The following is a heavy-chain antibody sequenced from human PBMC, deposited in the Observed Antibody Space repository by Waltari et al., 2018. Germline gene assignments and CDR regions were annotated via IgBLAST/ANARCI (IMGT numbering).Heavy chain of an antibody. V-gene: IGHV3-74*01. D-gene: IGHD6-13*01. Sequence: EVQLVESGGGLVQPGGSLRLSCVASGFTFSSYWMHWVRQVPGKGLVWVSRTNTDGSATSYADSVKGRFTISRDNARNTLHLQMNSLRAEDTAVYYCARNLGIGVAGNVGAIDCWGQGTLVTVSS. J-gene: IGHJ4*02. CDR3: ARNLGIGVAGNVGAIDC. CDR1: GFTFSSYW. CDR2: TNTDGSAT.